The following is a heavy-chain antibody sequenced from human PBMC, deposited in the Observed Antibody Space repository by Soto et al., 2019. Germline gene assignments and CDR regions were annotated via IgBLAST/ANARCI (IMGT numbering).Heavy chain of an antibody. CDR2: LNPSGGSP. D-gene: IGHD6-25*01. V-gene: IGHV1-46*01. CDR1: GYTFTNQH. Sequence: ASVKVSCKASGYTFTNQHIHWVRQAPGQRLEWVGRLNPSGGSPSYAQKFQDRVTLTSDTSTSTVYMELNSRRSDDTAVFYCARDRAGRGYVYNFDYWGQGTLVTVSS. CDR3: ARDRAGRGYVYNFDY. J-gene: IGHJ4*02.